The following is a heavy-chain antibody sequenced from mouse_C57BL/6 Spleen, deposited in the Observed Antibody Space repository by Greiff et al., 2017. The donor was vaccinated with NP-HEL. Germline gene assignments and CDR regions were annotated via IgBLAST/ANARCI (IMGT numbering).Heavy chain of an antibody. D-gene: IGHD1-1*01. J-gene: IGHJ1*03. V-gene: IGHV1-69*01. CDR3: ASRNYYGSSSFYWYFDV. CDR2: IDPSDSYT. Sequence: QVQLKQPGAELVMPGASVKLSCKASGYTFTSSWMHWVKQRPGQGLEWIGEIDPSDSYTNYNQKFKGKSTLTVDKSSSTAYMQLSSLTSEDSAVYDCASRNYYGSSSFYWYFDVWGTGTTVTVSS. CDR1: GYTFTSSW.